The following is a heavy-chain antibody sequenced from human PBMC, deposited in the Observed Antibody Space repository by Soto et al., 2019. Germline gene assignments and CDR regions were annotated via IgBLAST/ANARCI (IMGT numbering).Heavy chain of an antibody. V-gene: IGHV3-23*01. CDR3: AKGGPFTGGFDP. CDR1: GLTLRSYA. D-gene: IGHD3-16*01. Sequence: EGQLLQSGGDLVQPGGSLRLSCAGSGLTLRSYAMTWIRQTPEKGLEWVSTITGRSAVPSYADSVNGRFTVSRDNSKNTLYLQMNRLRPDDTAIYYCAKGGPFTGGFDPWGQGTLVTVSA. J-gene: IGHJ5*02. CDR2: ITGRSAVP.